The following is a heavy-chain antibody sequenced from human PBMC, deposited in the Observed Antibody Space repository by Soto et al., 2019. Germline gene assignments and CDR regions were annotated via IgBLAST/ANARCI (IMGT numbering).Heavy chain of an antibody. Sequence: GGSLRLSCVASGFTLSTYAMSWVRQAPGKGLEWVSGITGSGGSTYYADSVKGRFTISRDNAKNSLYLQMNSLRAEDTAVYYCARVYGGNPYGSYWYFDLWGRGTLVTVSS. CDR1: GFTLSTYA. J-gene: IGHJ2*01. CDR3: ARVYGGNPYGSYWYFDL. CDR2: ITGSGGST. D-gene: IGHD2-15*01. V-gene: IGHV3-23*01.